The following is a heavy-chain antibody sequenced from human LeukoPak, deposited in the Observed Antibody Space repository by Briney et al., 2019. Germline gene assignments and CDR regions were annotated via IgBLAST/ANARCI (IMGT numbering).Heavy chain of an antibody. Sequence: PSQTLSLTCTVSGGSISSGSYYWSWIRQPAGKGLEWIGRIYTSGSTNYNPSLKSRVTISVDTSKNQFSLKLSSVTAADTAVYYCARVARWFGDYDYWGQGTLVTVSS. V-gene: IGHV4-61*02. CDR1: GGSISSGSYY. D-gene: IGHD3-10*01. J-gene: IGHJ4*02. CDR3: ARVARWFGDYDY. CDR2: IYTSGST.